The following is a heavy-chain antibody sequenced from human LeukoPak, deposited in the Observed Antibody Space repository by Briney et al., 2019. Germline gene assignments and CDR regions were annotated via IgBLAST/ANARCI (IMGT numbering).Heavy chain of an antibody. CDR1: GGSISSYY. CDR2: IYYSGST. Sequence: SETLSLTCTVSGGSISSYYWSWIRQPPGKGLEWIGYIYYSGSTNYNPSLKSRVTISVDTSKNQFSLKLSSVTAADTAVYYCARGSHLGDNYYYYMDVWGKGTTVTISS. J-gene: IGHJ6*03. CDR3: ARGSHLGDNYYYYMDV. D-gene: IGHD1-26*01. V-gene: IGHV4-59*01.